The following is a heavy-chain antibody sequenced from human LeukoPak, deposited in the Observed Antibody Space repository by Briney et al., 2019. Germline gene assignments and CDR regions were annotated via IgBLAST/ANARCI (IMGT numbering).Heavy chain of an antibody. CDR1: GGSISSYY. V-gene: IGHV4-59*01. CDR2: IYYSGST. Sequence: SETLSLTCTVSGGSISSYYWSWIRQPPGKGLEWIGYIYYSGSTNYNPSLKSRVTISVDTSKNQFSLKLSFVTAADTAVYYCARVPYDFWSPLGKYYFDYWGQGTLVTVSS. CDR3: ARVPYDFWSPLGKYYFDY. D-gene: IGHD3-3*01. J-gene: IGHJ4*02.